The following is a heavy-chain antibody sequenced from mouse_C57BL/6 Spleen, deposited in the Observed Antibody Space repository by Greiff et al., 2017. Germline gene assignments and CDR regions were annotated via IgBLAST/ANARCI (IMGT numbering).Heavy chain of an antibody. CDR2: IDPSDSYT. J-gene: IGHJ4*01. CDR3: ARGYYGSSYDAMDY. CDR1: GYTFTSYW. V-gene: IGHV1-59*01. Sequence: VQLQQPGAELVRPGTSVKLSCKASGYTFTSYWMHWVKQRPGQGLEWIGVIDPSDSYTNYNQKFKGKATLTVDTSSSTAYMQLSSLTSEDSAVYYCARGYYGSSYDAMDYWGQGTSVTVSS. D-gene: IGHD1-1*01.